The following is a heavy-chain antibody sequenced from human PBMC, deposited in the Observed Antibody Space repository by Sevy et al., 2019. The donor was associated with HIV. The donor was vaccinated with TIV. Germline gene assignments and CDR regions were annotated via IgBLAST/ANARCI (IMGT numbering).Heavy chain of an antibody. CDR1: GFPFNDQA. Sequence: GGSLRLSFAASGFPFNDQAMHWFRQVPGKGREGFSGISWNSRNIGYADPWKGRFTISGDNARNFVYLEMNSLRPEDTAFYYCAKDINRGCDGVNCYSYYYYFYGLDVWGQGTTVTVSS. CDR3: AKDINRGCDGVNCYSYYYYFYGLDV. CDR2: ISWNSRNI. D-gene: IGHD2-21*01. V-gene: IGHV3-9*01. J-gene: IGHJ6*02.